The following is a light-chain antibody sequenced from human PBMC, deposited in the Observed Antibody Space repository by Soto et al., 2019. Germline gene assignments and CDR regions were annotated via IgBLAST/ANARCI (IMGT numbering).Light chain of an antibody. V-gene: IGKV3D-20*02. CDR1: QSVSSSY. CDR3: QQRKNWQIT. J-gene: IGKJ5*01. CDR2: DAS. Sequence: EILLTQSPGSLVLSPGERATLSCRASQSVSSSYLAWHQQKPGQAPRLLIYDASNRATGIPARFSGSGSGTDFTLTISSLEPEDFAVYCCQQRKNWQITFGQGTRLEIK.